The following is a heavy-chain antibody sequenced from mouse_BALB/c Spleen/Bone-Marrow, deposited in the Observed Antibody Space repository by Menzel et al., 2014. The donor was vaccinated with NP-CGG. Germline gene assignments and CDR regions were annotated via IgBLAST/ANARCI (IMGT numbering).Heavy chain of an antibody. D-gene: IGHD2-14*01. CDR1: GFNIKDTY. Sequence: EVQLQHSRAALVKPGASVTLSCTASGFNIKDTYLHWVKQRPEQGLEWIGRIDPANGNTKYDPKFQGKATITADTSSNTAYLQLSSLTSEDTAVYYCASYYRYDRRFAYWGQGTLVTVSA. J-gene: IGHJ3*01. CDR3: ASYYRYDRRFAY. CDR2: IDPANGNT. V-gene: IGHV14-3*02.